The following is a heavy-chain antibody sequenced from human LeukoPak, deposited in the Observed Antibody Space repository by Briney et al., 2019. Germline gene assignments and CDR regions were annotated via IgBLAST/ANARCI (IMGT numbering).Heavy chain of an antibody. D-gene: IGHD5-18*01. CDR3: ARDHLGAAMVGDYFDY. CDR2: ISSSSSYI. V-gene: IGHV3-21*01. Sequence: GGSLRLSCAASGFTFSSYSMNWVRQAPGKGLEWVSSISSSSSYIYYADSVKGRFTISRDNAKNSLYLQMNSLRAEDTAVYYCARDHLGAAMVGDYFDYWGQGTLVTVSS. J-gene: IGHJ4*02. CDR1: GFTFSSYS.